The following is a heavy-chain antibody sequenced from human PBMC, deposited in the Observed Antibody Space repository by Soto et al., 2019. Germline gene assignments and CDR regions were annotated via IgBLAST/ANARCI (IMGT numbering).Heavy chain of an antibody. V-gene: IGHV3-30*18. D-gene: IGHD3-3*01. CDR2: ISYDGSNQ. CDR3: AKDYRKSIFGVVLYYYYMDV. J-gene: IGHJ6*03. Sequence: QVQLVESGGGVVQPGRSLRLSCAASGFTFRSYGMHWVRQAPGKGLEWVAVISYDGSNQYYADSVKGRFTIARDNSKNTLDLQMNSLRAEDTAVYYCAKDYRKSIFGVVLYYYYMDVWGKGTTVTVSS. CDR1: GFTFRSYG.